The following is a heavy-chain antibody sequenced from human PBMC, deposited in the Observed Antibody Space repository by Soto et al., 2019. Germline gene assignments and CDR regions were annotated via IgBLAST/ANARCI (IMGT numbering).Heavy chain of an antibody. D-gene: IGHD4-17*01. V-gene: IGHV1-2*04. CDR3: ARSIPTDYGDLYDY. J-gene: IGHJ4*02. CDR1: GYTFTGYY. CDR2: INPNSGGT. Sequence: GASVKVSWKASGYTFTGYYMHWVRQAPGQGLEWMGWINPNSGGTNYAQKFQGWVTMTRDTSISTAYMELSRLRSDDTAVYYCARSIPTDYGDLYDYWGQGTLVTVSS.